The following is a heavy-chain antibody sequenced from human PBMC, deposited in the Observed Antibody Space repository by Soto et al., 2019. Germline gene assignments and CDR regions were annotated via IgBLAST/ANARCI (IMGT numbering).Heavy chain of an antibody. Sequence: SVKVSCKASGGTFSNYALSWVRQAPGQGLEWMGDIIPIFGTTNNAQKFQGRVTITADEATSTAYMELNSLRAEDTAVYYCARDSSGYITAWFLGLEDYYDLWGQGTLVTVSS. V-gene: IGHV1-69*13. CDR1: GGTFSNYA. J-gene: IGHJ4*02. CDR3: ARDSSGYITAWFLGLEDYYDL. CDR2: IIPIFGTT. D-gene: IGHD6-19*01.